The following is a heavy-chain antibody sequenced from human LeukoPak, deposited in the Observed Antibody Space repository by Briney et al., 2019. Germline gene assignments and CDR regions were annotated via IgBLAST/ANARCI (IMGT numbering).Heavy chain of an antibody. Sequence: SETLSLTCSISGGSFSSYFWSWVRPPAGKGLEWIGRIYPSGNTNYNPSLKSRVTLSVDTSKTQFSLRLSSVTAADTAVYYCARGRWLQPFEYWGQGTLVSVSS. CDR2: IYPSGNT. J-gene: IGHJ4*02. CDR3: ARGRWLQPFEY. D-gene: IGHD5-24*01. CDR1: GGSFSSYF. V-gene: IGHV4-4*07.